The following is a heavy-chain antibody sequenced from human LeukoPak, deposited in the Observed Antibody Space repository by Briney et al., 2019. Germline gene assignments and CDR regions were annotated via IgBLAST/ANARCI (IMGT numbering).Heavy chain of an antibody. V-gene: IGHV3-72*01. CDR2: TTNTPNAYTT. J-gene: IGHJ4*02. CDR3: GRDTATAIDY. CDR1: GFTFTNHY. D-gene: IGHD5-18*01. Sequence: GGSLTLSCAASGFTFTNHYMDWVRQAPGMGLEWIARTTNTPNAYTTAYAASVRGRFTVSRDESKSLLHLQMSSLKTDDTAVYYCGRDTATAIDYWGRGTLVTVSS.